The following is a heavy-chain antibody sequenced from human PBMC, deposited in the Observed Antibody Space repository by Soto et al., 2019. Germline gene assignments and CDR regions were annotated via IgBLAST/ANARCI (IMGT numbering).Heavy chain of an antibody. D-gene: IGHD5-18*01. CDR1: GYTFTSYA. Sequence: QVQLVQSGAEVKKPGASVKVSCKASGYTFTSYAMHWVRQAPGQRLEWMGWINAGNGNTKYSQKFQGRVHITRDTSASTAYMELSSLRSEDTAVYYCARSDSYGHFDYWGQGTLVTVSS. CDR2: INAGNGNT. CDR3: ARSDSYGHFDY. V-gene: IGHV1-3*01. J-gene: IGHJ4*02.